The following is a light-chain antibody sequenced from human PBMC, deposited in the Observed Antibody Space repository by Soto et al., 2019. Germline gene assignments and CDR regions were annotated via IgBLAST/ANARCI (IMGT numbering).Light chain of an antibody. Sequence: EVVLRQSPATLSLSPGEGATLSCRASESVGSPNLAWYQQKPGQAPRLLFYDVSRRATGVPDRFSGSGSGADFTLTISRLEPEDFAVYYCQHYGSSPRTFGPGTKVDIK. V-gene: IGKV3-20*01. CDR3: QHYGSSPRT. CDR2: DVS. J-gene: IGKJ3*01. CDR1: ESVGSPN.